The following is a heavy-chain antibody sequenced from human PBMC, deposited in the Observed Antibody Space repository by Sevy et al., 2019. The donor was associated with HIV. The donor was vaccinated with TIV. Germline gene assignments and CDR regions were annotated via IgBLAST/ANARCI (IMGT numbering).Heavy chain of an antibody. J-gene: IGHJ4*02. D-gene: IGHD6-25*01. CDR1: GFTFSSYA. CDR3: AKDRAARVRYFDY. Sequence: GGSLRLSCAASGFTFSSYAMSWVRQAPGKGLEWVSVISGSGGSTYYADSVKGRFTISRDNSKNTLYLQMNSLRAEDTAVYYCAKDRAARVRYFDYWGQGTLVTVSS. CDR2: ISGSGGST. V-gene: IGHV3-23*01.